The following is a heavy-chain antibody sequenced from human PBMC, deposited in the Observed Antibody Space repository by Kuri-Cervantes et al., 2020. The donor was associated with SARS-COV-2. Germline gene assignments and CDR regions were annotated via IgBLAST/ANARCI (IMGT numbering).Heavy chain of an antibody. J-gene: IGHJ4*02. Sequence: SVKVSCKASGGTFSSYAISWVRQAPGQGLEWMGGIIPIFGTANYAQEFQGRVTITADESTSTAYMELSSLRSEDTAVYFCARGSRGIAAAGSIDYWGQGTLVTVSS. CDR1: GGTFSSYA. V-gene: IGHV1-69*13. D-gene: IGHD6-13*01. CDR3: ARGSRGIAAAGSIDY. CDR2: IIPIFGTA.